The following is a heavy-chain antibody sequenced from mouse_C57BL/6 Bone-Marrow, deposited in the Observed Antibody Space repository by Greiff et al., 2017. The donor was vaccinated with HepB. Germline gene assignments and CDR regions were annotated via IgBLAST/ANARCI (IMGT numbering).Heavy chain of an antibody. CDR3: ARVGLSNYGNYFDY. D-gene: IGHD2-1*01. V-gene: IGHV3-6*01. CDR2: ISYDGSN. J-gene: IGHJ2*01. CDR1: GYSITSGYY. Sequence: EVKLQESGPGLVKPSQSLSLTCSVTGYSITSGYYWNWIRQFPGNKLEWMGYISYDGSNNYNPSLKNRISITRDTSKNQFFLKLNSVTTEDTATYYCARVGLSNYGNYFDYWGQGTTLTVSS.